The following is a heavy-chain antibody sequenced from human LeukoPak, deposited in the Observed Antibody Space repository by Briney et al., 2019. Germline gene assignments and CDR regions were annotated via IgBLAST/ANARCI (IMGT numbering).Heavy chain of an antibody. CDR3: ARGCSSTSCYRPGYFQH. CDR2: IIPIFGTA. J-gene: IGHJ1*01. D-gene: IGHD2-2*01. Sequence: SVKVSCKASGGTFSSYAISWVRQAPGQGLEWMGGIIPIFGTANYAQKFQGRVTITTDESTSTAYMELSSLRSEDTAVYYCARGCSSTSCYRPGYFQHWGQGTLVTVSS. V-gene: IGHV1-69*05. CDR1: GGTFSSYA.